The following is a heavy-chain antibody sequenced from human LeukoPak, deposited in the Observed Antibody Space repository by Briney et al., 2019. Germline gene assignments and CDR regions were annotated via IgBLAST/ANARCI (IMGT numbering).Heavy chain of an antibody. CDR3: ARGDEWDLAIDF. D-gene: IGHD1-26*01. J-gene: IGHJ4*02. V-gene: IGHV1-2*02. CDR2: IKPNSGDT. CDR1: GYPFSGHY. Sequence: ASLKVSCKPSGYPFSGHYINWVRHAPGQGLEWMGCIKPNSGDTNYAQKFQGRLTITRDTTISTVYTELNRLTSDDTAVYYCARGDEWDLAIDFWGQGTLITVSS.